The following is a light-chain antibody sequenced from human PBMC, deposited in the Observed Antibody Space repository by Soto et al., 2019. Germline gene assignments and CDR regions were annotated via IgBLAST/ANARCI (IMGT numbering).Light chain of an antibody. CDR2: DAS. J-gene: IGKJ1*01. CDR1: QSVSSY. Sequence: EIVLTLSPATLSLSPRERATLSCRASQSVSSYLAWYQQKPGQAPRLLIYDASNRATGIPARFSGSGSGTDFTLTISSLEPEDFAVYYCQQRSNWPTFGQGTKVAIK. CDR3: QQRSNWPT. V-gene: IGKV3-11*01.